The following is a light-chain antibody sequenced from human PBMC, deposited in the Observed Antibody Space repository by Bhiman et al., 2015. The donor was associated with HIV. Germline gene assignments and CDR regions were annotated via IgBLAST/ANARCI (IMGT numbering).Light chain of an antibody. J-gene: IGLJ3*02. CDR2: LNN. Sequence: LTQPPSASGTPGQRVTISCSGSRSNIGSNTVNWYQHVPGTAPKVLMYLNNQRPSGVPDRFSGSKSGTSASLAISGLLPEDEADYYCAAWDDSLNGLWVFGGGTRLTVL. CDR3: AAWDDSLNGLWV. CDR1: RSNIGSNT. V-gene: IGLV1-44*01.